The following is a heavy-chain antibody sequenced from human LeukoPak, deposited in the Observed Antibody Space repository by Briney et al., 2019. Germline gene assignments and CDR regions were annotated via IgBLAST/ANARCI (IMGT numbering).Heavy chain of an antibody. J-gene: IGHJ6*02. CDR2: INHSGST. CDR1: GGSISGYY. CDR3: ARGPYYYDSRWGYGMDV. Sequence: SETLSLTCTVSGGSISGYYWSWIRQPPGKGLEWIGEINHSGSTNYNPSLKSRVTISVDTSKNQFSLKLSSVTAADTAVYYCARGPYYYDSRWGYGMDVWGQGTTVTVSS. D-gene: IGHD3-22*01. V-gene: IGHV4-34*01.